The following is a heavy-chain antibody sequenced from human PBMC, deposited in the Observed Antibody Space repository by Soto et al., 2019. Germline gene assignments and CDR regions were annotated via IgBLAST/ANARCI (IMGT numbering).Heavy chain of an antibody. CDR1: GFTFSDYY. CDR2: ISGDGRTI. Sequence: QVQLVESGGGLVKPGGSLRLSCAASGFTFSDYYMSWIRQAPGKGLEWVSYISGDGRTIYYADSVKGRFTISRDNAKNSVFLQMTSLRAEDTALYYCARDYSFWSYWGQGALVTVSS. J-gene: IGHJ4*02. CDR3: ARDYSFWSY. V-gene: IGHV3-11*01. D-gene: IGHD3-3*01.